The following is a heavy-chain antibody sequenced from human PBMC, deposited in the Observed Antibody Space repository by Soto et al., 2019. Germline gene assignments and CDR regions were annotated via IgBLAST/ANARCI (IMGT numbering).Heavy chain of an antibody. V-gene: IGHV6-1*01. CDR3: ARDVFGEGYGSGSYYAAFDI. CDR1: GDSVSSNSAA. J-gene: IGHJ3*02. Sequence: KQSPTLSLTCAISGDSVSSNSAAWNWIRQSPSRGLEWLGRTYYRSKWYNDYAVSVKSRITINPDTSKNQFSLQLNSVTPEDTAVYYCARDVFGEGYGSGSYYAAFDIWGQGTMVTVSS. CDR2: TYYRSKWYN. D-gene: IGHD3-10*01.